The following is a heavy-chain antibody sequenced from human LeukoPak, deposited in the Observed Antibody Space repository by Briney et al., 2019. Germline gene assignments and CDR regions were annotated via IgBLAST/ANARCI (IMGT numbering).Heavy chain of an antibody. CDR2: ISSSSSYT. D-gene: IGHD2-15*01. V-gene: IGHV3-11*06. Sequence: TGGSLRLSCAASGFTFSDYYMSWIRQAPGKGLEWVSYISSSSSYTNYADSVKGRFTISRDNAKNSLYLQMNSLRAGDTAVYYCARDGVDYCSGGSCYGYWGQGTLVTVSS. CDR3: ARDGVDYCSGGSCYGY. J-gene: IGHJ4*02. CDR1: GFTFSDYY.